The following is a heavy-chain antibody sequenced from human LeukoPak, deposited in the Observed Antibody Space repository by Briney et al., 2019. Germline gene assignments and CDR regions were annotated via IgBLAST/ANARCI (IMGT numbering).Heavy chain of an antibody. D-gene: IGHD6-13*01. CDR1: GGTFNDYA. CDR3: AKGPAADALDI. V-gene: IGHV1-69*04. CDR2: IIPMLGIT. J-gene: IGHJ3*02. Sequence: ASVKVSCKASGGTFNDYAITWVRQAPGQGLEWMGRIIPMLGITNYAEKFQGRVTITADESPSTAYMELSSARSEDTAMYYCAKGPAADALDIWGQGTMVTVSS.